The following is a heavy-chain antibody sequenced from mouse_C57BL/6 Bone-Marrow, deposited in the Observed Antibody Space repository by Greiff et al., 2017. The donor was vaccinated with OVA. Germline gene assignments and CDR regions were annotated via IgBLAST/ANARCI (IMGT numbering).Heavy chain of an antibody. CDR3: ARSRRGAMDY. CDR2: IYPRSGNT. V-gene: IGHV1-81*01. J-gene: IGHJ4*01. CDR1: GYTFTSYG. Sequence: VQLQQSGAELARPGASVKLSCKASGYTFTSYGISWVKQRTGQGLEWIGEIYPRSGNTYYNEKFKGKATLPADKSSSTAYMELRSLTSEDSAVYFCARSRRGAMDYWGQGTSVTVSS.